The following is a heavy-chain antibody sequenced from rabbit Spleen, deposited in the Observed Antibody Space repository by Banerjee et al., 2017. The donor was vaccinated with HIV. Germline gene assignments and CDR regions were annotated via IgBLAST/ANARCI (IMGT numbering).Heavy chain of an antibody. CDR2: IAGGSSGFT. J-gene: IGHJ6*01. CDR1: GFSFNSGYD. Sequence: QSLEESGGGMVKPGASLTLTCNASGFSFNSGYDMCWVCQAPGKGLEWIACIAGGSSGFTHFASWAKGRFTCSKTSSTTVTLQMPSLTAADTATYFCARDTGSSFSSYGMDLWGQGTLVTVS. D-gene: IGHD8-1*01. CDR3: ARDTGSSFSSYGMDL. V-gene: IGHV1S40*01.